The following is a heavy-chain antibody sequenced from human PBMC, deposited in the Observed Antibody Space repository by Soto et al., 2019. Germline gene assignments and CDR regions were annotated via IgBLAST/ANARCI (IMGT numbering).Heavy chain of an antibody. V-gene: IGHV3-30-3*01. CDR2: ISYDGDNK. Sequence: QVQLVESGGGVVQPGRSLRLSCAASGFTFSYHALNWVRQAPGKGLEWVAVISYDGDNKYIAESVKGRFTISRDNSKNTVSLQMNRLRTEDTAMDFCARGTTTSAFAAMDVWGHGTTVTVSS. D-gene: IGHD1-1*01. CDR3: ARGTTTSAFAAMDV. CDR1: GFTFSYHA. J-gene: IGHJ6*02.